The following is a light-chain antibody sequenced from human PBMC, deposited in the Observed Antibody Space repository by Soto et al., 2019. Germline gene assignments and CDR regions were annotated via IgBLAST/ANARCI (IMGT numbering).Light chain of an antibody. V-gene: IGKV1-13*02. J-gene: IGKJ4*01. Sequence: ALQLTQSPSSLSASGGDRVTITCRASQGISSALAWYPQKPGKAPKLLIYDATSFESGVPSRFSGSGSGTDFTLTISSLQPEDYADYYSQYYNRYSLTFGGETKVVIK. CDR3: QYYNRYSLT. CDR2: DAT. CDR1: QGISSA.